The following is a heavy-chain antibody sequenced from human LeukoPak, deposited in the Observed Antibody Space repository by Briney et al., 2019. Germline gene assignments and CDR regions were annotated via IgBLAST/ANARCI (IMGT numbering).Heavy chain of an antibody. CDR1: GGTFSSYA. Sequence: ASVKVSCKASGGTFSSYAISWVRQAPGQGLEWMGGIIPIFGTANYAQKFQGRVTITTDESTSTAYMELSSLRSEDTAVYYCAREGGRDGYNSDYWGQGTLVTVSS. CDR2: IIPIFGTA. J-gene: IGHJ4*02. CDR3: AREGGRDGYNSDY. V-gene: IGHV1-69*05. D-gene: IGHD5-24*01.